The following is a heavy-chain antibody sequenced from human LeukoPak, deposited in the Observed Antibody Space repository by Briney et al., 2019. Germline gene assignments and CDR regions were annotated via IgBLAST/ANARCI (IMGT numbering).Heavy chain of an antibody. D-gene: IGHD6-13*01. J-gene: IGHJ3*02. Sequence: GASVKVSCKTSGYTFTSYGISWVRQAPGQGPEWMGWINPNSGGTDYAQKFQGRVTMTRDTSISTAYMELSSLTSDDTAVYYCARDGIYSRNFDAFDIWGQGTMVTVSS. CDR2: INPNSGGT. CDR3: ARDGIYSRNFDAFDI. CDR1: GYTFTSYG. V-gene: IGHV1-2*02.